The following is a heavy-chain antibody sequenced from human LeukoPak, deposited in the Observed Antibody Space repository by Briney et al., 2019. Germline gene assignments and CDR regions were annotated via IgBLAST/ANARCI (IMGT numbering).Heavy chain of an antibody. V-gene: IGHV3-48*03. CDR3: ARGPYYYYGMDV. J-gene: IGHJ6*02. CDR1: GFTFSSYE. Sequence: AGGPLRFSCAASGFTFSSYEMNWLRQAPGKGLEWGSYISSSGSTIYYADSVKGRLTISRDNAKNSLYLQMNSLRAEDTAVYYCARGPYYYYGMDVWGQGTTVTVSS. CDR2: ISSSGSTI.